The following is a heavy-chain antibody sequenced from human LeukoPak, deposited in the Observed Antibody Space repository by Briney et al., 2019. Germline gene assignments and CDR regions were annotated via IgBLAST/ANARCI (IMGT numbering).Heavy chain of an antibody. CDR3: ARGGFYDSSGYYDY. CDR1: GFTFSSYA. D-gene: IGHD3-22*01. CDR2: ISGSGGST. Sequence: PGGSLRLSCAASGFTFSSYAMSWVRQAPGKGLEWVSAISGSGGSTYYADSVKGRFTISRDNAKNSLYLQMNSLRAEDTAVYYCARGGFYDSSGYYDYWGQGTLVTVSS. V-gene: IGHV3-23*01. J-gene: IGHJ4*02.